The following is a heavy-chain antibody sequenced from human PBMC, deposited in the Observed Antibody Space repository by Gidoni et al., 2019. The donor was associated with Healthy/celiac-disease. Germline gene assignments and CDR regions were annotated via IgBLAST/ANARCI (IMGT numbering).Heavy chain of an antibody. J-gene: IGHJ6*02. CDR3: AREWNRPLTGYYYGMDV. CDR1: GGTFSSYA. D-gene: IGHD1-20*01. Sequence: EVNKPVSSVKVSCKASGGTFSSYAISWVRQAPGQGLDWMGGIIPIFGTANYAQKFQGRVTITADESRSTAYMELSSLRSEDKAVYYCAREWNRPLTGYYYGMDVWGQGTTVTVSS. CDR2: IIPIFGTA. V-gene: IGHV1-69*01.